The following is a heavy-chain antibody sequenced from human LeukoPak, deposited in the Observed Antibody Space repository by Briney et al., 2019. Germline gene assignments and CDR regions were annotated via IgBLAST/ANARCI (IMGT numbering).Heavy chain of an antibody. J-gene: IGHJ6*02. CDR3: TRPAYYYGMDV. Sequence: PGGSLRLSCAASGFTFSSYWMSWVRQAPGKGLEWVATIKQDGSEKTYVDSAKGRFTISRDNAKNSLYLQMNGLRADDTALYYCTRPAYYYGMDVWGQGTTVTVSS. V-gene: IGHV3-7*03. CDR1: GFTFSSYW. CDR2: IKQDGSEK.